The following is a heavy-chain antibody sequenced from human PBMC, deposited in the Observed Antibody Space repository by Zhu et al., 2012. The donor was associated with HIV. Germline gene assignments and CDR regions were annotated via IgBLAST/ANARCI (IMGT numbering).Heavy chain of an antibody. V-gene: IGHV4-39*01. CDR3: ARVAAAGTQPGFPAYFDY. CDR2: IYYSGST. CDR1: GGSISSSSYY. J-gene: IGHJ4*02. D-gene: IGHD6-13*01. Sequence: QVQLQESGPGLVKPSETLSLTCTVSGGSISSSSYYWGWIRQPPGKGLEWIGSIYYSGSTYYNPSLKSRVTISVDTSKNQFSLKLSSVTAADTAVYYCARVAAAGTQPGFPAYFDYWGQGTLVTVSS.